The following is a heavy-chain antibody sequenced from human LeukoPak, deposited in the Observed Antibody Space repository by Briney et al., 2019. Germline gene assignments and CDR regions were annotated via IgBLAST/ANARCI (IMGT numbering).Heavy chain of an antibody. J-gene: IGHJ4*02. CDR1: GFTVSSNY. V-gene: IGHV3-66*04. Sequence: GGSLRLSCAASGFTVSSNYMSWVRQAPGKGLEWVSVIYSGGSTYYADSVKGRFTISRDNSKNTLYLQMSSLKASDTAMYYCARQGGRLHRLLATISAYYFDYWGQGTLVTVSS. D-gene: IGHD5-12*01. CDR2: IYSGGST. CDR3: ARQGGRLHRLLATISAYYFDY.